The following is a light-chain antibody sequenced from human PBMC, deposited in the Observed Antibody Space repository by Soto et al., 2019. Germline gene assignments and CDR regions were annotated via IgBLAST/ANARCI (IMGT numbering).Light chain of an antibody. J-gene: IGKJ4*01. Sequence: VLPQSPDTLSVSPGERATLSCGASQSVSSNLAWYQQKPGQAPKLLLYNPSTRATGIPARFSGSGSGTEFTLTISSLQSEDFAIYYCQQYDDWPLTFGGGTKVEIK. V-gene: IGKV3-15*01. CDR3: QQYDDWPLT. CDR1: QSVSSN. CDR2: NPS.